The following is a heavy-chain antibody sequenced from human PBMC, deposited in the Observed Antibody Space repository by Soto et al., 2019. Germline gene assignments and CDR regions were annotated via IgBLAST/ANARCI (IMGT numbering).Heavy chain of an antibody. Sequence: KPSETLSLTCTVSNDAIRIGTYYLAWIRQPPGRGLEWIGSPSYLGTTDYNPSLKSRVTISKDASKNQCSLKLNPMTAADTAVYYCATGRSESGWYEEHFWRQGNRVTV. CDR2: PSYLGTT. V-gene: IGHV4-39*01. D-gene: IGHD6-19*01. CDR3: ATGRSESGWYEEHF. CDR1: NDAIRIGTYY. J-gene: IGHJ4*02.